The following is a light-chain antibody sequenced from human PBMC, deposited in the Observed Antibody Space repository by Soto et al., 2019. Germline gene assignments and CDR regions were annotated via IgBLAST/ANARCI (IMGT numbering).Light chain of an antibody. V-gene: IGKV3-20*01. J-gene: IGKJ2*01. CDR3: QQYGNSPPVYT. Sequence: EIVLTQSPGTLSLSPGERATLSCRASQSVSSSYLAWYQQKPGQAPRLLIYGASSRPTGIPDRFSGSGSGSDFTLTISRPEPEDFAVYYWQQYGNSPPVYTFGQGTKLESK. CDR1: QSVSSSY. CDR2: GAS.